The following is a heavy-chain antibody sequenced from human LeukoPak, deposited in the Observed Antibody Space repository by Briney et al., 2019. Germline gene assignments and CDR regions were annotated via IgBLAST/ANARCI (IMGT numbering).Heavy chain of an antibody. J-gene: IGHJ5*02. CDR3: AKNYYGSGTKGWFDP. V-gene: IGHV3-23*01. CDR2: ITGSGGNT. CDR1: GFAFSSFA. D-gene: IGHD3-10*01. Sequence: GGSLRLSCAASGFAFSSFAMSWVRQAPGEGLEWVSGITGSGGNTYYADSVKGRFTISRDNSKNTLYLQMNSLRAEDTAVYYCAKNYYGSGTKGWFDPWGQGTLVTVSS.